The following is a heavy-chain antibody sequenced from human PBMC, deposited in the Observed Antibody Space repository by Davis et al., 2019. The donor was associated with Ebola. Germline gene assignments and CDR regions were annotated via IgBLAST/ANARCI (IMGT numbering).Heavy chain of an antibody. J-gene: IGHJ4*02. CDR1: GYTFTDYY. D-gene: IGHD2-8*02. CDR2: INPNSGGT. CDR3: VTWDRDCTGAVCLFDF. Sequence: ASVKVSCKASGYTFTDYYIHWVRRAPGQGLEWMGWINPNSGGTNYARKFQGRVTMTRDTSISTAYMEVSRLRSDDTAVYFCVTWDRDCTGAVCLFDFWGQGTLVTVSS. V-gene: IGHV1-2*02.